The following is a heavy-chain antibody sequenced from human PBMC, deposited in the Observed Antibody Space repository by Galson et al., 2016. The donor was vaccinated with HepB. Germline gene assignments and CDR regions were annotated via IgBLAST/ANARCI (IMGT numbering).Heavy chain of an antibody. CDR1: GFTFSSYG. CDR2: IWYDGSNK. CDR3: AREKIFGVVRPYFDL. D-gene: IGHD3-3*01. V-gene: IGHV3-33*01. Sequence: SLRLSCAASGFTFSSYGMHWVRQAPGKGLEWVAVIWYDGSNKYYADSVKGRFTISRDNSKNTLYLQMNSLRAEDTAEYYCAREKIFGVVRPYFDLWGRGTLVTVSS. J-gene: IGHJ2*01.